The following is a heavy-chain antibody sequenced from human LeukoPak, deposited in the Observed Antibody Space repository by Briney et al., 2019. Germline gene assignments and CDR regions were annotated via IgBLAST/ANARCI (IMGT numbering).Heavy chain of an antibody. CDR2: ISGSGGST. V-gene: IGHV3-23*01. CDR1: GFTFSNHG. Sequence: GGSLRLSCAASGFTFSNHGMNWVRQAPGKGLEWVSGISGSGGSTYYADSVKGRFTISRDNSKNTLYLQMNSLRAEDTAVYYCAKEATYYYGSGSYNIDYWGQGTLVTVSS. D-gene: IGHD3-10*01. J-gene: IGHJ4*02. CDR3: AKEATYYYGSGSYNIDY.